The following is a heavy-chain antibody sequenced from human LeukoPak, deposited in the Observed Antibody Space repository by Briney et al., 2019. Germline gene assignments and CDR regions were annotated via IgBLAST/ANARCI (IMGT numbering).Heavy chain of an antibody. V-gene: IGHV3-30*04. CDR2: ISYDGSNK. CDR1: GFTFSSYA. J-gene: IGHJ4*02. Sequence: PGGSLRLSCAASGFTFSSYAMHWVRQAPGKGLEWVAVISYDGSNKYYADSVKGRFTISRDNSKNTPYLQMNSLRAEDTAVYYCAREGVSGSAYLYYFDYWGQGTLVTVSS. D-gene: IGHD1-26*01. CDR3: AREGVSGSAYLYYFDY.